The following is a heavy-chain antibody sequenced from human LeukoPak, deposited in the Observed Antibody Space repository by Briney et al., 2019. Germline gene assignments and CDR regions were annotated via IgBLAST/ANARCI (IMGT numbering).Heavy chain of an antibody. CDR1: GFTFSSYE. J-gene: IGHJ5*02. Sequence: PGGSVRLSCAASGFTFSSYEMSWVRQAPGKGLEWVANIKQDGSEKYYVDSVKGRFTISRDNSKNTLYLQMNSLRAEDTAVYYCAKDPYSSSWYSRDWFDPWGQGTLVTVSS. CDR2: IKQDGSEK. V-gene: IGHV3-7*03. D-gene: IGHD6-13*01. CDR3: AKDPYSSSWYSRDWFDP.